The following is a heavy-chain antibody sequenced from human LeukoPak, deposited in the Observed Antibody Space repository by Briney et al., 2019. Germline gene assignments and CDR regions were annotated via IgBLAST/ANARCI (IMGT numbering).Heavy chain of an antibody. J-gene: IGHJ4*02. CDR2: INPRGGFT. Sequence: ASVKVSCKASGYTFTDYFVHWVRQAPGQGLEWMGIINPRGGFTTYAQKFQGRVTMTRDTSTSTVHMELRSLRSDDTAVYYCARVFSPYGSGSYSDWGQGTLVTVSS. CDR1: GYTFTDYF. CDR3: ARVFSPYGSGSYSD. V-gene: IGHV1-46*01. D-gene: IGHD3-10*01.